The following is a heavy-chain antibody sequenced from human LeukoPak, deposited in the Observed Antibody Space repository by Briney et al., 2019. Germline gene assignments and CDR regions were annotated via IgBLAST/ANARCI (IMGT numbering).Heavy chain of an antibody. CDR3: AKDLAHYYDSSGYSPFDY. J-gene: IGHJ4*02. Sequence: GGSLRLSCAASGFTFSSYGMSWVRQAPGKGLEWVSAISGSGGSTYYADSVKGRFTISRDNSKNTLYLQMNSLRAEDTAVYYCAKDLAHYYDSSGYSPFDYWGQGTLVTVSS. CDR2: ISGSGGST. CDR1: GFTFSSYG. D-gene: IGHD3-22*01. V-gene: IGHV3-23*01.